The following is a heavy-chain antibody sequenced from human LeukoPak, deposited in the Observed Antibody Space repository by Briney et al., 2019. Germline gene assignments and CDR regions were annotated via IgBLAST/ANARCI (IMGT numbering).Heavy chain of an antibody. CDR1: GGSISSGDYY. J-gene: IGHJ1*01. D-gene: IGHD5-12*01. CDR3: ASGGNSGYDFEYFQH. Sequence: DPSETLSLTCTVSGGSISSGDYYWSWIRQPPGKGLEWIGYIYYSGSTYYNPSLKSRVTISVDTSKNQFSLKLSSVTAADTAVYYCASGGNSGYDFEYFQHWGQGTLVTVSS. CDR2: IYYSGST. V-gene: IGHV4-30-4*01.